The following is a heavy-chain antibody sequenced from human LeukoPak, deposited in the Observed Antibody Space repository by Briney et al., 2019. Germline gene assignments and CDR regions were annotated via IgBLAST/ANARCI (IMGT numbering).Heavy chain of an antibody. V-gene: IGHV2-5*08. CDR2: IYWDDDR. CDR3: AHSPDSSGYYYFDH. D-gene: IGHD3-22*01. J-gene: IGHJ4*02. Sequence: TLSLTCTVSGGSISSYYWSWIRQPPGKGLEWVAVIYWDDDRRYSPSLKSRVTITRDTSKNQVVLTMTNMDPGDTAIYYCAHSPDSSGYYYFDHWGQGTLVTVSS. CDR1: GGSISSYYW.